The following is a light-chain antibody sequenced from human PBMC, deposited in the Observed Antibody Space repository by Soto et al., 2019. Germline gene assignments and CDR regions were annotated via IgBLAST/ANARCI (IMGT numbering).Light chain of an antibody. V-gene: IGKV1-5*03. CDR3: QHKNIYSGA. Sequence: DIQMTQSPSTLSGSVGDRVTITCRASQTISSWLAWYQQKPGKAPKLLIYKASTLKSGVPSRFSGSGSGTKFPSTISSRQPDNFATNSCQHKNIYSGAFGKGTKVEL. CDR1: QTISSW. J-gene: IGKJ1*01. CDR2: KAS.